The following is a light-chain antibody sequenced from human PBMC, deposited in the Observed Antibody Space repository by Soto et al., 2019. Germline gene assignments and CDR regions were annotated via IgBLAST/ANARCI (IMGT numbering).Light chain of an antibody. CDR2: GVS. Sequence: EIVMTQSPATLSVFPGERATLSCRASQSVNNNLAWYQQKPGQAPRLLIHGVSTRATGIPARFSGSGSGTEFTLNISSLQSEDFAVYYCQQYNNWRTFGQGTKVDIK. CDR3: QQYNNWRT. J-gene: IGKJ1*01. V-gene: IGKV3-15*01. CDR1: QSVNNN.